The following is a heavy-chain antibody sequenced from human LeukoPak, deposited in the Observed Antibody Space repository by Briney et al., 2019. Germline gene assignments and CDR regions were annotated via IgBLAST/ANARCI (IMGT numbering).Heavy chain of an antibody. CDR2: IYTSVST. CDR1: GGSIGSGSYY. V-gene: IGHV4-61*02. D-gene: IGHD2-15*01. Sequence: SQTLSLTCTVSGGSIGSGSYYWNWIRQPAGKGLEWIGRIYTSVSTNYSPSLNSRVTISIDTSKNQFSLELSSVTAADTAVYYCASPNIYCSGGTCYSVGDYYGMDVWGQGTTVTVSS. J-gene: IGHJ6*02. CDR3: ASPNIYCSGGTCYSVGDYYGMDV.